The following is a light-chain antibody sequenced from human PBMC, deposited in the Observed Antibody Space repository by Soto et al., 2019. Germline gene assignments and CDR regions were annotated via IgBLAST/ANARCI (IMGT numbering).Light chain of an antibody. CDR2: WAS. J-gene: IGKJ1*01. CDR3: HQYHSAPQT. V-gene: IGKV4-1*01. Sequence: DIVMTQSPDSLAVSLGERATINCKSSQSVLYSPNNKNYLAWYQQKPGQPPRLLVYWASTRESGVPDRFSGSGSGTDFTLTISSLQAEYAAVYYCHQYHSAPQTVGQGTKVEIK. CDR1: QSVLYSPNNKNY.